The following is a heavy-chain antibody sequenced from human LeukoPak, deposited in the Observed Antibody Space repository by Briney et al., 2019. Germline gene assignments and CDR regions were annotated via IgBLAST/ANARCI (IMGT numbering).Heavy chain of an antibody. CDR3: ARGHSSSGVVFDY. CDR1: GFTVSSKY. J-gene: IGHJ4*02. D-gene: IGHD3-22*01. V-gene: IGHV3-66*01. CDR2: IYSGGGT. Sequence: PGGSLRLSCAASGFTVSSKYMSWVRQAPGKGLEWVSVIYSGGGTYYADSVKGRFTISRDSSRTTLFLQMNSLRAEDTAVYYCARGHSSSGVVFDYWGQGTLVTVSS.